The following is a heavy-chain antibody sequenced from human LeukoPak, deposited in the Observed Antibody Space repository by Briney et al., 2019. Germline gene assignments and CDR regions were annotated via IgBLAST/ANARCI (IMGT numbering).Heavy chain of an antibody. CDR1: GGSISSHY. V-gene: IGHV4-59*11. CDR2: IYYSGST. J-gene: IGHJ5*02. CDR3: ARDSSIGTTA. D-gene: IGHD1-1*01. Sequence: SETLSLTCTVSGGSISSHYWSWIRQPPGKGLEWIGYIYYSGSTNYNPSLKSRVTISVDTSKNQFSLKLSSVTAADTAVYYCARDSSIGTTAWGQGTLVTVSS.